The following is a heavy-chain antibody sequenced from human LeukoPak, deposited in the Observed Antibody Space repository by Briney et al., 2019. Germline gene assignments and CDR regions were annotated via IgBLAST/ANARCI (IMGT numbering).Heavy chain of an antibody. CDR2: ISGSGGST. Sequence: GGSLRLSCAASGFTFSSYAMSWVRQAPVKGLEWVSSISGSGGSTYYADSVKGRFTISRDNSKNTLYLQMNSLRAEDTAVYYCAKDRYYYDSSGYYPYWGQGTLVTVSS. D-gene: IGHD3-22*01. J-gene: IGHJ4*02. CDR3: AKDRYYYDSSGYYPY. V-gene: IGHV3-23*01. CDR1: GFTFSSYA.